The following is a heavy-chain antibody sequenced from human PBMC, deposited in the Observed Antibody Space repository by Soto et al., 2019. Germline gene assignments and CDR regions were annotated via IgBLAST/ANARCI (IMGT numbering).Heavy chain of an antibody. Sequence: GESLKISCKGSGYSFTSYWIGWVRQMPGKGLEWMGIIYPGDSDTRYSPSFQGQVTISADKSISTAYLQWSSLKASDTAMYYCATPGYGSGPELLNDAFDIWGQGTMVTVSS. CDR1: GYSFTSYW. V-gene: IGHV5-51*01. D-gene: IGHD3-10*01. CDR2: IYPGDSDT. J-gene: IGHJ3*02. CDR3: ATPGYGSGPELLNDAFDI.